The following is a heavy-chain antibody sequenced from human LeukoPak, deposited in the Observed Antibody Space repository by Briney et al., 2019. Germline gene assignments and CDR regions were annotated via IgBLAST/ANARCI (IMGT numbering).Heavy chain of an antibody. V-gene: IGHV4-34*01. Sequence: SDTLSLTCAVYGGSFSGYYWSWVRQPPGKGLEWMGEINHSGSTNYNPSLTSRVTISVDTSKNQFSLKLSSVPAADTAVYYCARHTYLLRFGEVAFDYWGRGTLLSVCS. D-gene: IGHD3-10*01. CDR1: GGSFSGYY. J-gene: IGHJ4*02. CDR3: ARHTYLLRFGEVAFDY. CDR2: INHSGST.